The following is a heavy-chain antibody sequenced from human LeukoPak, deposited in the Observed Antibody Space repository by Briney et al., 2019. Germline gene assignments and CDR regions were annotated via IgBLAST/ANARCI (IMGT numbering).Heavy chain of an antibody. J-gene: IGHJ4*02. V-gene: IGHV3-30*02. Sequence: GGSLRLSCAASGFTFSSYGMHWVRQAPGKGLEWVAFIRYDGSNKYYADSVKGRFTISRDNSKNTLYLQMNSLRAEDTAVYYCAKDLDWNDDGPVDYWGQGTLVTVSS. CDR3: AKDLDWNDDGPVDY. CDR2: IRYDGSNK. D-gene: IGHD1-1*01. CDR1: GFTFSSYG.